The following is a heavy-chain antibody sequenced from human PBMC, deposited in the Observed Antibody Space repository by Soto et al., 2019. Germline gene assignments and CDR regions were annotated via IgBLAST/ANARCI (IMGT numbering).Heavy chain of an antibody. V-gene: IGHV4-59*08. CDR3: ARPRGTTPAVWYFDL. D-gene: IGHD2-2*01. CDR1: GDYISSHY. J-gene: IGHJ2*01. CDR2: VYHSGKT. Sequence: QVQLQESGPGLVKPSETLSLTCTVSGDYISSHYWSWLRQPPGKGLEWIGYVYHSGKTDSKPSLNSLVTISMATSKNQISLSLPSATAPDTAVYYCARPRGTTPAVWYFDLWGRGTLVTVSS.